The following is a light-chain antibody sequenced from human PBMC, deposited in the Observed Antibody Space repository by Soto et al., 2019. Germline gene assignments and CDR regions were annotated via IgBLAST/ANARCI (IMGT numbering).Light chain of an antibody. Sequence: QSVLTQPASVSGSPGQSITISCTGTSSDVGGYNYVSWYQHHPGKAPKLMIYEVSNRPSGVSNRFSGSKSGNTASLTISGLQAEDEADYYCSSYTSSSTQVVGTGTKLTVL. CDR2: EVS. J-gene: IGLJ1*01. V-gene: IGLV2-14*01. CDR1: SSDVGGYNY. CDR3: SSYTSSSTQV.